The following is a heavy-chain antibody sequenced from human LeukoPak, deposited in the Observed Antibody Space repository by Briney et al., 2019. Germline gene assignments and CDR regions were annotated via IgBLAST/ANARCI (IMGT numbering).Heavy chain of an antibody. V-gene: IGHV1-2*02. J-gene: IGHJ5*02. CDR3: AILNPTVISVRKWFDL. Sequence: ASVKVSCKASGYTFTAYYMHWVRQAPGQGLEWMGWLHPNSGGTGYAQQFQGRVSMTRDTSISTAYMELSRLRSDDTAVYYCAILNPTVISVRKWFDLWGQGTLVTVSS. CDR2: LHPNSGGT. CDR1: GYTFTAYY. D-gene: IGHD2-21*01.